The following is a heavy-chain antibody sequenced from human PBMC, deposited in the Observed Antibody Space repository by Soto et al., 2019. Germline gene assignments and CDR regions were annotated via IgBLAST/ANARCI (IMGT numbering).Heavy chain of an antibody. D-gene: IGHD2-2*01. J-gene: IGHJ5*02. V-gene: IGHV4-31*03. Sequence: SETLSLTCTVSGGSISSGGYYWSWIRQHPGKGLEWIGYIYYSGSTYYNPSLMSRVTISVDTSKNQFSLKLSSVTAADTAVYYCARGRVVPAAVESWFDPWGQGTRVTVSS. CDR3: ARGRVVPAAVESWFDP. CDR2: IYYSGST. CDR1: GGSISSGGYY.